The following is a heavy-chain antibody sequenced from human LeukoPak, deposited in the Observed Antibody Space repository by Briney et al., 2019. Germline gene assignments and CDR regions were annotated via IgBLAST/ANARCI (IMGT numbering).Heavy chain of an antibody. CDR3: GKGTTGFSSSWLFDY. V-gene: IGHV3-23*01. D-gene: IGHD6-13*01. CDR2: LSGSGIST. Sequence: GGSLRLSCAASGFTFSSYAMSWVRQAPGKGLEWVSALSGSGISTYYPDSVRGRFTIFRDDSNNTLYLQMNSLRAEDTALYYCGKGTTGFSSSWLFDYWGQGTLVTVSS. CDR1: GFTFSSYA. J-gene: IGHJ4*02.